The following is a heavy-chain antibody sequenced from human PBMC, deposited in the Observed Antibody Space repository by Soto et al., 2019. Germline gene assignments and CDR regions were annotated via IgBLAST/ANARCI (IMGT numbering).Heavy chain of an antibody. CDR1: GFTFTSYA. CDR3: AKDGDSISRNKPLDS. CDR2: ISVIGDRT. Sequence: GSLRLYCAASGFTFTSYAMCWVRQAPGKGLEWVSSISVIGDRTFHADSVKGRFTISRDNSRNTLHLQMNSLRAEDTAVYYCAKDGDSISRNKPLDSWGQGTLVTVSS. J-gene: IGHJ4*02. V-gene: IGHV3-23*01. D-gene: IGHD3-22*01.